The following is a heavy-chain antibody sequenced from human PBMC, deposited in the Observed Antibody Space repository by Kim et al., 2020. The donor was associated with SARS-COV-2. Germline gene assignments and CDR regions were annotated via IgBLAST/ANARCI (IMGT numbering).Heavy chain of an antibody. D-gene: IGHD3-10*01. V-gene: IGHV3-23*01. CDR2: IRGSSDYR. CDR1: TFTFSGHA. CDR3: TNGRRGAHYFDY. Sequence: GGSLRLSCVVSTFTFSGHAVSWVRQAPGKGLEWVSSIRGSSDYRYYADTVKGRFTISRDNSKNTLFLHMNSLGAEDTALYFCTNGRRGAHYFDYWDHG. J-gene: IGHJ4*01.